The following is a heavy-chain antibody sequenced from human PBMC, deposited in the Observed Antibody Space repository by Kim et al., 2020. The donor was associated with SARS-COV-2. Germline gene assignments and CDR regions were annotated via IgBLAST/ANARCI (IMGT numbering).Heavy chain of an antibody. CDR1: GYIFTSYY. D-gene: IGHD4-17*01. V-gene: IGHV1-46*01. J-gene: IGHJ4*02. CDR2: INPSGGST. CDR3: ARDRPSEPPTN. Sequence: ASVKVSCKASGYIFTSYYMHWVRQAPGQGLEWMGIINPSGGSTNYAQKFQGRVTMTRDTSTSTFYMELSSLRSEDTAVYYCARDRPSEPPTNWGQGTLVTVSS.